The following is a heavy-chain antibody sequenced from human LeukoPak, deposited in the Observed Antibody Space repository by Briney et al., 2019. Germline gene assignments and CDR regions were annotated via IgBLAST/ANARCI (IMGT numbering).Heavy chain of an antibody. J-gene: IGHJ6*02. V-gene: IGHV3-72*01. CDR3: ARELRYFDWLSHYYYGMDV. CDR2: TRNKANSYTT. D-gene: IGHD3-9*01. Sequence: GGSLRLSCAASGFTFSDYYMSWIRQAPGKGLEWVGRTRNKANSYTTEYAASVKGRFTISRDDSKNSLYLQMNSLKTEDTAVYYCARELRYFDWLSHYYYGMDVWGQGTTVTVSS. CDR1: GFTFSDYY.